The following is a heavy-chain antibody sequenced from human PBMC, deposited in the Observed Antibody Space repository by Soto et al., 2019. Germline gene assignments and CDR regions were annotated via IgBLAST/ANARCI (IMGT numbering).Heavy chain of an antibody. Sequence: SETLSLTCTVSGGSISSGGYYGSWIRQHPGKGLEWIGYIYYSGSTYYNPSLKSRVTISVDTSKNQFSLKLSSVTAADTAVYYCARDNYYDSSGSIDYWGQGTLVTVSS. CDR2: IYYSGST. D-gene: IGHD3-22*01. V-gene: IGHV4-31*03. CDR1: GGSISSGGYY. CDR3: ARDNYYDSSGSIDY. J-gene: IGHJ4*02.